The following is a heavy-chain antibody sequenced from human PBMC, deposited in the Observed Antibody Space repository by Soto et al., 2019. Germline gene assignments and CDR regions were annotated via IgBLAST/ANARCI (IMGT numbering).Heavy chain of an antibody. CDR1: GFTFSSYW. V-gene: IGHV3-74*01. Sequence: PGGSLRLSCAASGFTFSSYWMHWVRQAPGKGLVWVSRINSDGSSTSYADSVKGRFTSSRDNAKNTLYLQMNSLRAEDTAVYYCARSPDYGGLIFDYWGQGTLVTVSS. CDR3: ARSPDYGGLIFDY. D-gene: IGHD4-17*01. J-gene: IGHJ4*02. CDR2: INSDGSST.